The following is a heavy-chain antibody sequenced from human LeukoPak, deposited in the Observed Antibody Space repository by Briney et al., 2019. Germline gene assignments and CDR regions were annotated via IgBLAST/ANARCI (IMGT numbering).Heavy chain of an antibody. V-gene: IGHV4/OR15-8*01. CDR2: VYHSGGA. J-gene: IGHJ4*01. Sequence: SETLSLTCAVSGASIASHSWWSWVRQPPGKGLEWIGEVYHSGGANYKPSLKSRVTISVDTSRNHFSLKLTSVTAADTAVYFCAYNRNFALDNGGQETLVTVSS. CDR3: AYNRNFALDN. CDR1: GASIASHSW. D-gene: IGHD1-14*01.